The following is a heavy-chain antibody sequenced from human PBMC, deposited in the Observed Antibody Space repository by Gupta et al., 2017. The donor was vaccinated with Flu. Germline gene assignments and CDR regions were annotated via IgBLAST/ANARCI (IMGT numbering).Heavy chain of an antibody. J-gene: IGHJ4*02. Sequence: EVQLVQSGAEMKEPGESLKISCKGSGYTFSNYWIGGVRQTPGKGLESMGIIYPGDSDTRYSPSFQGQVTISVDKSSNTAYLHWSSLRASDTAIYYCARRGGATNPFDSWGQGTLVTVSS. CDR2: IYPGDSDT. CDR3: ARRGGATNPFDS. D-gene: IGHD1-26*01. CDR1: GYTFSNYW. V-gene: IGHV5-51*01.